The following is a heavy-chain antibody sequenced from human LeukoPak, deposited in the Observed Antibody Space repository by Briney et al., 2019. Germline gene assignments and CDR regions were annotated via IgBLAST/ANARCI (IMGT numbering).Heavy chain of an antibody. V-gene: IGHV1-8*01. CDR2: GNPNSGTT. D-gene: IGHD3-10*01. CDR3: ATSYYASGCMIT. CDR1: GYTFTHYG. Sequence: VSSVTVSSQASGYTFTHYGINRVQQATGPALEWLGRGNPNSGTTGYPQKFHGRVTMNRNSSMRTAYMEVSSLRSEDTAVYDCATSYYASGCMITWGQGTLVTVSS. J-gene: IGHJ5*02.